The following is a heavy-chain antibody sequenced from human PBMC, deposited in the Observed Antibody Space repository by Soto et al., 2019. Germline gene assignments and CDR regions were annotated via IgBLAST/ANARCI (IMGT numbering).Heavy chain of an antibody. CDR3: AASCVACGGFNYYGMDG. CDR2: IYYSGTT. J-gene: IGHJ6*02. V-gene: IGHV4-31*03. D-gene: IGHD2-21*01. Sequence: QVQLQESGPGLVKPSQTLSLTCTVSGGSISSGGYYWYWIRQQPGKGLEWIGYIYYSGTTYYNPSLKSRVTISVDTSKNQFSLKLSSVTAADTAVYYCAASCVACGGFNYYGMDGWGQGTTVTVSS. CDR1: GGSISSGGYY.